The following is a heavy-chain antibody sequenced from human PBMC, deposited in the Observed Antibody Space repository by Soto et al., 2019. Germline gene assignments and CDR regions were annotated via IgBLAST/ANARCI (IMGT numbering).Heavy chain of an antibody. V-gene: IGHV1-69*01. CDR3: ARALYDYGDYLGRGGTYYFDY. D-gene: IGHD4-17*01. Sequence: QVQLVQSGAEVKKPGSSVKVSCKASGGTFSSYAISWVRQAPGQGLEWMGGIIPIFGTANYAQKFQGRVTITAAESTSTAYMELSSLRSEDTAVYYCARALYDYGDYLGRGGTYYFDYWGQGTLVTVSS. CDR2: IIPIFGTA. CDR1: GGTFSSYA. J-gene: IGHJ4*02.